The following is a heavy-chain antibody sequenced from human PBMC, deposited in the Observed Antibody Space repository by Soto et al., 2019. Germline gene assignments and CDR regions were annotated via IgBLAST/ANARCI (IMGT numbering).Heavy chain of an antibody. D-gene: IGHD6-13*01. Sequence: PGGSLRLSCAASGFSFSSYNMNWFRQAPGKGLEWVSLITSSSSSTYYADSVKGRLTISRDNAKNSLYLQMNSLRAEDTAVYYCARENWYRTDYWGQGT. CDR2: ITSSSSST. CDR3: ARENWYRTDY. CDR1: GFSFSSYN. V-gene: IGHV3-48*01. J-gene: IGHJ4*02.